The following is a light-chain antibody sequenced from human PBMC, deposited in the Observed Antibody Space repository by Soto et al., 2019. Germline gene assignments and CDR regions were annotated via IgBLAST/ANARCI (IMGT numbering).Light chain of an antibody. CDR2: GAS. J-gene: IGKJ2*01. CDR1: QTLSRTY. Sequence: EIVLMQSPGTLSLSTGERDTLYCRASQTLSRTYIAWYQQKPGQAPRVLIYGASKRATGIPDRFSGRGSGTDFSLTISRLEPEDVAVYYCHQDENATQTYGQGTKVEIK. CDR3: HQDENATQT. V-gene: IGKV3-20*01.